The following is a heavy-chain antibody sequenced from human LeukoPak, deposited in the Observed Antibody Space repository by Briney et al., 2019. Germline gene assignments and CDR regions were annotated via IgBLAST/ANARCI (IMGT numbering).Heavy chain of an antibody. V-gene: IGHV3-11*01. CDR1: GFNFSDHY. Sequence: GGSLRLSCAASGFNFSDHYMSWPRQAPGKGLEWLAYISSSDYSRYYADSVKGRFTISRDNTKNSLFLQMNSLRDGDTAVYYCARGKRRFDPWGQGTLVTVSS. D-gene: IGHD3-10*01. J-gene: IGHJ5*02. CDR2: ISSSDYSR. CDR3: ARGKRRFDP.